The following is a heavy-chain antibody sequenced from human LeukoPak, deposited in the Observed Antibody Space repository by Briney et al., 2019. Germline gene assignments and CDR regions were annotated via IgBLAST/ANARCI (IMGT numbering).Heavy chain of an antibody. CDR2: IWHSGHT. V-gene: IGHV4-30-2*01. CDR3: ARARESMATAGSYFDY. CDR1: GGSTSSGDYS. D-gene: IGHD6-13*01. J-gene: IGHJ4*02. Sequence: SETLSLTCAVSGGSTSSGDYSWSWIRQPPGSGLEWIGYIWHSGHTNYNPSLRSRVTISLARSNSQFSLRLSSVTAADTAVYYCARARESMATAGSYFDYWGQGTLVTVSS.